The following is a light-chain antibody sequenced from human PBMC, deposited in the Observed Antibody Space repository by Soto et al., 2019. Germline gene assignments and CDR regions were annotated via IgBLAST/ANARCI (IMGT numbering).Light chain of an antibody. CDR1: QSVSSY. CDR3: QQRSGWPPSLT. J-gene: IGKJ4*01. CDR2: DAS. V-gene: IGKV3-11*01. Sequence: EVVLTQSPATLSLSPGETATLSCRASQSVSSYLAWYQQKPGQAPRLLIHDASKTATGIPARFSGSGPGTDFTLTISSLEPEDFAVYYCQQRSGWPPSLTFGGGTKVEIK.